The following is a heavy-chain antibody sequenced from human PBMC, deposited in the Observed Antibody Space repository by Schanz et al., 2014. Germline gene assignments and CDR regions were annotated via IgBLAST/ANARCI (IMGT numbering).Heavy chain of an antibody. J-gene: IGHJ4*02. D-gene: IGHD3-10*01. CDR2: IWYDENNK. CDR1: GFTFSSYA. V-gene: IGHV3-33*08. Sequence: VQLLESGGGLVQPGGSLRLSCAASGFTFSSYAMSWVRQAPGKGLEWVAVIWYDENNKYYADSVKGRFTMSRDNSKNTLYLQMNSLRAEDAAVYYCARANYRRKINFDYWGRGTLVTVSS. CDR3: ARANYRRKINFDY.